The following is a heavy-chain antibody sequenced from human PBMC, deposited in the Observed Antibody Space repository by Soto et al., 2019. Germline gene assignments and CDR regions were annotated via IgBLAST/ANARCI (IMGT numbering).Heavy chain of an antibody. J-gene: IGHJ3*02. CDR3: ARARPHWTRRSGVVLRVTPNEVFVT. V-gene: IGHV1-2*02. CDR1: GYSFIAYY. Sequence: QVQLVQSGTEVKKPGASVRVSCKASGYSFIAYYLHWVRQAPGQGLEWLGWINPNSGGITSPRTFQGRLTLTTDKSINTAYVDLSGRTSDDTAVHYCARARPHWTRRSGVVLRVTPNEVFVTWRQGTVLTVS. D-gene: IGHD2-8*02. CDR2: INPNSGGI.